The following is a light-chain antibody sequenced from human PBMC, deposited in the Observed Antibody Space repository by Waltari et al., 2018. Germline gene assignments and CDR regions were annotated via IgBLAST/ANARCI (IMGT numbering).Light chain of an antibody. CDR1: EGISDY. V-gene: IGKV1-9*01. J-gene: IGKJ1*01. Sequence: DIQLTQSPSFLSASVGDRVTIACRASEGISDYLAWYQQKPGKAPKLLIYAASTLPSGVPSRFSGSRSGTEFTLTISSLQPEDFATYYCQQLISIPSAFGQGTKVEIK. CDR3: QQLISIPSA. CDR2: AAS.